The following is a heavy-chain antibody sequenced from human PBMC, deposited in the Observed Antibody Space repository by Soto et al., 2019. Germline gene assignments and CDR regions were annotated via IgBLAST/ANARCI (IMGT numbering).Heavy chain of an antibody. CDR2: IYYSGST. CDR3: ASGPYYDFWSGYPEFDY. J-gene: IGHJ4*02. D-gene: IGHD3-3*01. V-gene: IGHV4-59*01. Sequence: SETLSLTCTVSGGSISSYYWSWIRQPPGKGLEWIGYIYYSGSTNYIPSLKSRVTISVDTSKNQFSLKLSSVTAADTAVYYCASGPYYDFWSGYPEFDYWGQGTLVTVSS. CDR1: GGSISSYY.